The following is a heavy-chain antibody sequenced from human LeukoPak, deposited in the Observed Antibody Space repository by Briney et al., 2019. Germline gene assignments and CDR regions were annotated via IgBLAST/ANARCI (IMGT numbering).Heavy chain of an antibody. J-gene: IGHJ6*04. V-gene: IGHV1-46*01. CDR2: INPSGGST. Sequence: ASVKVSCKASGYTFANYYIHLVRQAPGQGLEWMGLINPSGGSTNYAQKFQGRVTMTEDTSTDTAYMELSSLRSEDTAVYYCATGVPYVDVWGKGTTVTVSS. CDR3: ATGVPYVDV. D-gene: IGHD2-21*01. CDR1: GYTFANYY.